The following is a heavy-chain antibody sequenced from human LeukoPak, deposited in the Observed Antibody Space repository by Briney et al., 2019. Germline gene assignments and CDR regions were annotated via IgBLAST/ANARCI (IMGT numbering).Heavy chain of an antibody. J-gene: IGHJ4*02. D-gene: IGHD3-22*01. V-gene: IGHV1-69*13. Sequence: ASVKLSCKASGGTFSSYAISWVRQAPGQGLEWMGGIIPIFGTANYAQKFQGRVTITADESTSTAYMELSSLRSEDTAVYYCARGGNYYDSSGYYTGDYWGQGTLVTVSS. CDR3: ARGGNYYDSSGYYTGDY. CDR2: IIPIFGTA. CDR1: GGTFSSYA.